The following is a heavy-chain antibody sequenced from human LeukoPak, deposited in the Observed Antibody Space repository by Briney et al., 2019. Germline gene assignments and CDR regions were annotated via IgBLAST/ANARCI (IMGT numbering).Heavy chain of an antibody. Sequence: GASVKVSCKASGYTFTGYYMHWVRQAPGQGLEWMGWINPNSGDTNYAQKFQGRVTMTRDTSISTAYMELSSLRSEDTAVYYCARSIITMVRGIQVGWFDPWGQGTLVTVSS. CDR2: INPNSGDT. V-gene: IGHV1-2*02. CDR3: ARSIITMVRGIQVGWFDP. D-gene: IGHD3-10*01. J-gene: IGHJ5*02. CDR1: GYTFTGYY.